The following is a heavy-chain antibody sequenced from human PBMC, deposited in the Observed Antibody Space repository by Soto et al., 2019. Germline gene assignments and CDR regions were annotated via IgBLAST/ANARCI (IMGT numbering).Heavy chain of an antibody. J-gene: IGHJ5*02. CDR1: GASISSGAYH. D-gene: IGHD1-26*01. CDR3: AGYYAGIGRRGP. V-gene: IGHV4-30-4*01. Sequence: QEHLQESGPGLVKPSQTLSLTCTVSGASISSGAYHWSWVRQPPGKGLEWIGNTYSSGNIYYNPSLKTRVNISVDTSKNQFSLILSSVTAADTAVYYCAGYYAGIGRRGPWGQGALVTVSS. CDR2: TYSSGNI.